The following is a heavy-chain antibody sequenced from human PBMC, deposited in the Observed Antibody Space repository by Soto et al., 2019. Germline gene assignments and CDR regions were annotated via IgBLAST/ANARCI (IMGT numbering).Heavy chain of an antibody. Sequence: QVQLVESGGGVVQPGRSLRLSCAASGFTFSSYGMHWVRQAPGKGLEWVAVIWYDGSNKYYADSVKGRFTISRDNSKNXQYLQMNSLRAEDTAVYYCAREELGFAENYYYGMDVWGQGTTVTVSS. J-gene: IGHJ6*02. CDR3: AREELGFAENYYYGMDV. CDR2: IWYDGSNK. V-gene: IGHV3-33*01. D-gene: IGHD7-27*01. CDR1: GFTFSSYG.